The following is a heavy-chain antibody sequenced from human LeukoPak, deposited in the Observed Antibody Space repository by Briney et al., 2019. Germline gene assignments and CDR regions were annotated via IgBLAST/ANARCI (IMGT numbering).Heavy chain of an antibody. CDR3: ARVSYSSGWYGVIDY. V-gene: IGHV1-2*02. CDR2: INPNSGGT. Sequence: GASVKVSCKASGYTFTGYYMHWVRQAPGQGLEWMGWINPNSGGTNYAQKFQGRVTMTRDTSISTAYMELGRLRSDDTAVYYCARVSYSSGWYGVIDYWGQGTLVTVSS. J-gene: IGHJ4*02. D-gene: IGHD6-19*01. CDR1: GYTFTGYY.